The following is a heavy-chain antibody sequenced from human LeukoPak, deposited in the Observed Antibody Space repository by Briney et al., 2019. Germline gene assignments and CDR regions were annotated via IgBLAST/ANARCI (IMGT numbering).Heavy chain of an antibody. Sequence: ASVKVSCKAAGYTLTRSYLHWVRQAPGHALEWMGWMNPTNGGTNYALKYQDRVTITWDTSINTAYMELTRLRSADTGVFYCARGYSNYGFGYYMDVWGKGTTVTVSS. J-gene: IGHJ6*03. D-gene: IGHD4-11*01. CDR2: MNPTNGGT. CDR1: GYTLTRSY. CDR3: ARGYSNYGFGYYMDV. V-gene: IGHV1-2*02.